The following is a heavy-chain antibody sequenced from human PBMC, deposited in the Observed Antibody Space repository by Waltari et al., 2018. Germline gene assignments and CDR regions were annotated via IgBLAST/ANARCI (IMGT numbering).Heavy chain of an antibody. Sequence: EVQLVQSGAEVKKPGATVKISCKASGYTFTDYYMHWVQQAPGKGLEWMGRLDPEEGETIYAEKFQGRVTITADTSTDTAYMELSSLRSEDTAVYYCATAGPDYGGNNLAFDIWGQGTMVTVSS. J-gene: IGHJ3*02. CDR3: ATAGPDYGGNNLAFDI. V-gene: IGHV1-69-2*01. D-gene: IGHD4-17*01. CDR1: GYTFTDYY. CDR2: LDPEEGET.